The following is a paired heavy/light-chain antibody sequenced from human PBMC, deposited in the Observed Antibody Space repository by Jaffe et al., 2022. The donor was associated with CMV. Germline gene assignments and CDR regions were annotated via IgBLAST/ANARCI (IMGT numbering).Light chain of an antibody. CDR3: GTWDSSLSAGV. CDR2: END. CDR1: SFSFGNNY. J-gene: IGLJ3*02. V-gene: IGLV1-51*02. Sequence: QSVLTQPPSVSAAPGQKVTIPCSGSSFSFGNNYISWYQQLPGTAPKLLIYENDKRPSGIPDRFSGSKSGTSATLGITGLQTGDEADYYCGTWDSSLSAGVFGGGTKLTVL.
Heavy chain of an antibody. Sequence: QVQLQQWGAGLLKPSETLSLTCAVFGGSFSGYYWSWIRQPPGKGLEWIGEISHSGSTTHNPSLKSRVTISVDTSKNQFSLKVSSVTAADTAVYYCARIRSGWSGVDYWGQGTLVTVSS. J-gene: IGHJ4*02. CDR3: ARIRSGWSGVDY. V-gene: IGHV4-34*01. CDR1: GGSFSGYY. D-gene: IGHD6-19*01. CDR2: ISHSGST.